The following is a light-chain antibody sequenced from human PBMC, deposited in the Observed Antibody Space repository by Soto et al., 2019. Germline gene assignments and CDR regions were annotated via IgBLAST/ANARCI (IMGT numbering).Light chain of an antibody. CDR2: DAS. V-gene: IGKV3-15*01. CDR3: QQYNSWHPIT. Sequence: EIWLTQSPATLSVSPGERATPYCGASESVSRKLAWYQQKPGQAPRLLIYDASTRATGIPDRFSGGGSGTEFTLTISSLKSEDFVVYYCQQYNSWHPITFGQGTRLEI. J-gene: IGKJ5*01. CDR1: ESVSRK.